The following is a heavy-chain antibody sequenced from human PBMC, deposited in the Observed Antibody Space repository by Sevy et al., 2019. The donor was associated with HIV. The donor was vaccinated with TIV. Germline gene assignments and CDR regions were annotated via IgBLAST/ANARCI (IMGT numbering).Heavy chain of an antibody. J-gene: IGHJ4*02. CDR2: ISWNSGSI. CDR1: GFTFDDYA. CDR3: AKDTSGIAVTGTNPLNYFDY. V-gene: IGHV3-9*01. Sequence: GGSLRLSCAASGFTFDDYAMHWVRQAPGKGLEWVSGISWNSGSIGYADSVKGRFTISRDNAKNSLYLQMNSLRAEDTALYYCAKDTSGIAVTGTNPLNYFDYWGQGTLVTVSS. D-gene: IGHD6-19*01.